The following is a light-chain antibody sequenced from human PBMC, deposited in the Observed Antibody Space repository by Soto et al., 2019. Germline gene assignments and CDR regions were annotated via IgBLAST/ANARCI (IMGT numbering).Light chain of an antibody. CDR2: KAS. J-gene: IGKJ1*01. CDR3: QQYDNSRT. CDR1: QTISSW. Sequence: DIQMTQSPSTLSGSVGDRVTITCRASQTISSWLAWYQQKPGEAPKLLIYKASTLKSGVPSRFSGSGSGTEFTLTISSLQPEDFAIYYCQQYDNSRTFGQGTKV. V-gene: IGKV1-5*03.